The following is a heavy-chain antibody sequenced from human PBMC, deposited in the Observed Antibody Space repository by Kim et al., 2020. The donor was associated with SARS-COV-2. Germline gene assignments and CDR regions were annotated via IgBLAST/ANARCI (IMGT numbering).Heavy chain of an antibody. CDR3: ARGGFCSGTTCYAHFDS. V-gene: IGHV3-21*01. D-gene: IGHD2-2*01. J-gene: IGHJ4*01. CDR2: ISGSTTFI. Sequence: GGSLRLSCAASGFTFSTYSMDWVRQAPGKGLEWVSSISGSTTFIYYADSVKGRFTISRDNANNSLYLQVNTLRDEDTAVYYCARGGFCSGTTCYAHFDS. CDR1: GFTFSTYS.